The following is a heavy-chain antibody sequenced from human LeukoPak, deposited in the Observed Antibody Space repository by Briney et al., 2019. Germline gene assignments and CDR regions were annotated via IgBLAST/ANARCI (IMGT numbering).Heavy chain of an antibody. Sequence: ASVKVSCKASGYTFTSYGISWVRQAPGQGLEWMGWISAYNGNTNYAQKLQGRVTMTTDTSTSTAYMELRSLRSDDTAVYYCARDQIAAGLNWFDSWGQGTLVTVSS. CDR1: GYTFTSYG. J-gene: IGHJ5*01. CDR3: ARDQIAAGLNWFDS. D-gene: IGHD6-13*01. CDR2: ISAYNGNT. V-gene: IGHV1-18*01.